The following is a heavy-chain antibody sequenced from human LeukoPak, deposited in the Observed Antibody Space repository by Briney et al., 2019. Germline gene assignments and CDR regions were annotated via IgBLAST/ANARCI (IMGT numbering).Heavy chain of an antibody. Sequence: PGASMRLFSVLSGLTCSDAWVSWDRQAPGKGLEWVGRIRNDRITDYAAPVQGRFSISRDNSKNTFYLQMNSLRTEDTGMYFCTWMATIFTVDYWGQGTLVTVSS. V-gene: IGHV3-15*01. CDR2: IRNDRIT. CDR3: TWMATIFTVDY. D-gene: IGHD5-12*01. CDR1: GLTCSDAW. J-gene: IGHJ4*02.